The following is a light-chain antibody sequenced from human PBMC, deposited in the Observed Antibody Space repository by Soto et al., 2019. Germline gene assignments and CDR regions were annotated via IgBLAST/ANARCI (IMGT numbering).Light chain of an antibody. J-gene: IGKJ1*01. CDR2: GAS. CDR3: QQYGSSGT. Sequence: LTQSPSTLSLSPGERATLSCGASLNVNSYLAWYQQKPGQAPRLLIYGASNRATGIPDRFSGSGSGTYFTLTISRLEPEDFPVYYCQQYGSSGTFGQGTKVDIK. CDR1: LNVNSY. V-gene: IGKV3-20*01.